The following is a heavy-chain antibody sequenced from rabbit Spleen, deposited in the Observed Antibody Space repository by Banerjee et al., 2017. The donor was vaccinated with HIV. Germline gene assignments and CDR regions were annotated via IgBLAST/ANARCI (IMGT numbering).Heavy chain of an antibody. CDR1: GFSFSGILY. D-gene: IGHD1-1*01. CDR3: ARDTSSSFSSYGMDL. J-gene: IGHJ6*01. Sequence: QQQLEESGGGLVKPGGTLTLTCKASGFSFSGILYMCWVRQAPGKGLEWIACIDTGSSGFTYFATWAQGRFTCSKTSSTTVTLQMTRLTAADTATYFCARDTSSSFSSYGMDLWGQGTLVTVS. V-gene: IGHV1S45*01. CDR2: IDTGSSGFT.